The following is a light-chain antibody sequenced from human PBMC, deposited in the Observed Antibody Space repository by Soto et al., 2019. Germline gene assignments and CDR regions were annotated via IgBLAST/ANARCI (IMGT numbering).Light chain of an antibody. CDR2: GAS. CDR1: QRVSSY. Sequence: EIVLTQSPATLALSPGERATLSCRASQRVSSYLAWYQQKPGQAPRLLIHGASIRATGIPARFSGSGYGTDVTLTISSLEPEEFAVYYCQQRSNWPRTLGQGTKLEI. J-gene: IGKJ2*01. V-gene: IGKV3-11*01. CDR3: QQRSNWPRT.